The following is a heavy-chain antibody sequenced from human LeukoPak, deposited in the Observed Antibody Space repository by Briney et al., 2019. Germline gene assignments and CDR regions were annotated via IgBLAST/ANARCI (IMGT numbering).Heavy chain of an antibody. CDR2: IIPIFGTA. V-gene: IGHV1-69*13. D-gene: IGHD3-10*01. CDR1: GGTFSSYA. J-gene: IGHJ3*02. CDR3: ARDRKVRGVIITLDAFDI. Sequence: GASVKVSCKASGGTFSSYAISWVRQAPGQGLEWMGGIIPIFGTANYAQKFQGRVTITADESTSTAYMELSSLRSEDTAVYYCARDRKVRGVIITLDAFDIWGQGTMVTVSS.